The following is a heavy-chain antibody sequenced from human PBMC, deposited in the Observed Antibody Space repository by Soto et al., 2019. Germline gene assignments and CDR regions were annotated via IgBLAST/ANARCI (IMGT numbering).Heavy chain of an antibody. CDR1: GFTFSNYG. D-gene: IGHD2-21*01. J-gene: IGHJ4*02. V-gene: IGHV3-33*01. Sequence: QVQLVESGGGVVQPGRSLRLSCVASGFTFSNYGMHWVRQAPGKGLEWVAVIWYDGSNKLYADSVKGRFTISRDNSMNTLYLQLNSRRAEDTAVYYCASDQVIYWGQGTLVTVSS. CDR3: ASDQVIY. CDR2: IWYDGSNK.